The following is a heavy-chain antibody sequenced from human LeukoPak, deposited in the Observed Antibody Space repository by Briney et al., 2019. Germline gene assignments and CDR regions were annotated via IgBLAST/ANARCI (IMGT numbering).Heavy chain of an antibody. V-gene: IGHV3-53*01. CDR2: IYSGGGT. CDR3: ARDPGSGWGFDY. D-gene: IGHD6-19*01. CDR1: GFTVSSKD. J-gene: IGHJ4*02. Sequence: GGSLRLSCAASGFTVSSKDMSWVRQTPGKGLEWVSVIYSGGGTDYADSVKGRFTVSRDNSKNTLYLQMNSLRAEDTAAYYCARDPGSGWGFDYWGQGTLVTVSS.